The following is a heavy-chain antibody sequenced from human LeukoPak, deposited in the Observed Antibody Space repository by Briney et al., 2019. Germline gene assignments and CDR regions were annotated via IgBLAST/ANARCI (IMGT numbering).Heavy chain of an antibody. J-gene: IGHJ5*02. CDR1: GFTFSDYY. CDR2: ISSSGSTI. CDR3: ARPVVAATGWFDP. V-gene: IGHV3-11*01. Sequence: GGSLRLSCAASGFTFSDYYMSWTRQAPGKGPEWVSYISSSGSTIYYADSVKGRFTISRDNAKNSLYLQMNSLRAEDTAMYYCARPVVAATGWFDPWGQGTLVTVSS. D-gene: IGHD2-15*01.